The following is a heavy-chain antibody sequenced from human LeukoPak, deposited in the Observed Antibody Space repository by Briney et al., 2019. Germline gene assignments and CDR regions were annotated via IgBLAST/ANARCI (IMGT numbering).Heavy chain of an antibody. CDR3: ANGLSYSSGGGGN. D-gene: IGHD6-6*01. J-gene: IGHJ4*02. V-gene: IGHV3-23*01. Sequence: GGSLRLSCAASGFTFSSFAMTWGRQAPGKGLECVSSISSDGGRTHYADSVKGRFTISRDNSKSTLYLQMDSLRADDTAVYYCANGLSYSSGGGGNWGQGTPVTVSA. CDR1: GFTFSSFA. CDR2: ISSDGGRT.